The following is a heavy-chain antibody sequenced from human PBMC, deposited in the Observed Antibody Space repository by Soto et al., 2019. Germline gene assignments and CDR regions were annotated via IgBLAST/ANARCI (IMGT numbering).Heavy chain of an antibody. CDR2: ISSSGSTI. V-gene: IGHV3-48*03. J-gene: IGHJ5*02. CDR3: ARDKTSNWFDP. CDR1: GFTFSSYE. Sequence: EVQLVESGGGLVQPGGSLRLSCAASGFTFSSYEMNWVRQAPGKGLEWVSYISSSGSTIYYADSVKGRFTISRDNAKNSLYLQMNSLRAEDTAVYYCARDKTSNWFDPWGQGTLVTVSS.